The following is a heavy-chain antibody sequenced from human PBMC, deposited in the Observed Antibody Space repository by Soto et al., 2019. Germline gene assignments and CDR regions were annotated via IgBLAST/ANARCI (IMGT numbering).Heavy chain of an antibody. CDR2: IYYSGST. CDR3: ARVGRYSGSY. CDR1: GGSISSSSYY. J-gene: IGHJ4*02. D-gene: IGHD1-26*01. V-gene: IGHV4-39*01. Sequence: PSETLSLTCTVSGGSISSSSYYWGWIRQPPGKGLEWIGSIYYSGSTYYNPSLKSRVTISVDTSKNQFSLKLSSVTAADTAVYYCARVGRYSGSYWGQGTLVTVSS.